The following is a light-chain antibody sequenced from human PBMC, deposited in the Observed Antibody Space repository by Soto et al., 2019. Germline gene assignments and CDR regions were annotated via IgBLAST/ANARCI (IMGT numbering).Light chain of an antibody. CDR1: SSAVGGYNY. CDR2: DVS. CDR3: SSYTSSSTLVV. V-gene: IGLV2-14*01. Sequence: QSVLTQPASVSGSPGQSITISCTGTSSAVGGYNYVSWYQQHPGKAPKLMIYDVSNRPSGVSNRFSGSKSGNTASLTISGLQAEDEADYYCSSYTSSSTLVVFGGGTKLTVL. J-gene: IGLJ2*01.